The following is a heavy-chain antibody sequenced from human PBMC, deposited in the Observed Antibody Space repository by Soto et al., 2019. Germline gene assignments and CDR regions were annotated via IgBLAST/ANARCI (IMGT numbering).Heavy chain of an antibody. J-gene: IGHJ6*02. D-gene: IGHD6-13*01. V-gene: IGHV1-69*13. CDR3: ATEGSYSRRWYGVNGMDV. CDR2: IIPIFGTA. CDR1: GGTFSSYA. Sequence: ASVKVSFKASGGTFSSYAISWVRQAPGQGLEWMGGIIPIFGTANYAQKFQGRVTITADESTSTAYMELSSLRSEDTAVYYCATEGSYSRRWYGVNGMDVWGQGTTVTVSS.